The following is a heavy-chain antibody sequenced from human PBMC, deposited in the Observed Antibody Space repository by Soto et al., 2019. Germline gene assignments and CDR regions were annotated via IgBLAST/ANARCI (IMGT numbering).Heavy chain of an antibody. CDR1: GFSLATIGAG. CDR2: IDWSDDK. D-gene: IGHD3-3*01. Sequence: QITLKESGPTLVKATQTLTLTCSFSGFSLATIGAGVAWVRQPPGKALEWLALIDWSDDKRYRPSLTHRLAISKDTSKSHVVLTMTGVDPSATATYYCTHSRISISGAPFDYWGQGALVTVSS. J-gene: IGHJ4*02. CDR3: THSRISISGAPFDY. V-gene: IGHV2-5*01.